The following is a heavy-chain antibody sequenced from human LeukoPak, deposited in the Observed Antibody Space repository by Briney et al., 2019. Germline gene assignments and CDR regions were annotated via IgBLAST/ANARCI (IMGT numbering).Heavy chain of an antibody. Sequence: GASVKVSFKTSGGTFNNSAISWVRQAPGQGLEWLGGIMPLFGTAGYAQKFQGRVTITKDESTRTVYLELTSLTSDDTAVYYCARDVHGDYGSGWFVPWGEGTLVSVSS. CDR3: ARDVHGDYGSGWFVP. D-gene: IGHD4-17*01. V-gene: IGHV1-69*05. CDR1: GGTFNNSA. J-gene: IGHJ5*02. CDR2: IMPLFGTA.